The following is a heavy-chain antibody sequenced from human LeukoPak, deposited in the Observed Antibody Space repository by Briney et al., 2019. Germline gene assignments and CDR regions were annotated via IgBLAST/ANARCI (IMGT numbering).Heavy chain of an antibody. CDR1: GFTFSSYG. Sequence: GSLRLSCAASGFTFSSYGMHWVRQAPGKGLEWVAVIWYDGSNKYYADSVKGRFTISRDNSKNTLYLQMNSLRAEDTAVYYCARAHPPGFWSADPRRNWYFDLWGRGTLVTVSS. D-gene: IGHD3-3*01. CDR2: IWYDGSNK. V-gene: IGHV3-33*01. J-gene: IGHJ2*01. CDR3: ARAHPPGFWSADPRRNWYFDL.